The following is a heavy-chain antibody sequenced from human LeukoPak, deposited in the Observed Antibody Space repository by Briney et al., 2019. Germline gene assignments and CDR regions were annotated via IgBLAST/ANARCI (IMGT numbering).Heavy chain of an antibody. D-gene: IGHD6-6*01. CDR2: IYTSGST. Sequence: KSSETLSLTCTVSGGSISSYYWSWIRQPAGKGLEWIGRIYTSGSTNYNPSLKSRVTMSVDTSKNQFSLKLSSVTAADTAVYYCTRDILGSIAARGWFDPWGQGTLVTVSS. CDR1: GGSISSYY. J-gene: IGHJ5*02. CDR3: TRDILGSIAARGWFDP. V-gene: IGHV4-4*07.